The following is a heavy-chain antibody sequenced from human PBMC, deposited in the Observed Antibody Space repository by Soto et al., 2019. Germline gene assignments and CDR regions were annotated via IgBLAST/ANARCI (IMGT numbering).Heavy chain of an antibody. CDR1: GFTFSRYA. D-gene: IGHD2-8*01. CDR2: ISRDGSSK. J-gene: IGHJ4*02. CDR3: ARSRNGAVPDSINF. Sequence: LRLSCAASGFTFSRYAMHWVRQATGEGLEWVAVISRDGSSKYYGDSVKGRFTVSRDNSNNTLYLSMTSLRPDDTAVFYCARSRNGAVPDSINFWGQGTLVTVSP. V-gene: IGHV3-30-3*01.